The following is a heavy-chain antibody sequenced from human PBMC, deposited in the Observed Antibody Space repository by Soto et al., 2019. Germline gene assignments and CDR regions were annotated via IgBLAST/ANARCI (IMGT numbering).Heavy chain of an antibody. CDR1: GGAVSDYV. CDR2: IIPSFGTA. D-gene: IGHD1-26*01. V-gene: IGHV1-69*06. J-gene: IGHJ5*02. CDR3: ALASLGPGYSAGKAWFDP. Sequence: QVHLVQSGSEVKKPGTSVRVSCKASGGAVSDYVIASVRQAPGQGPEWMGGIIPSFGTANYAQTFLGRVTMTADKATNTAYLELHSLTYADTPVYYCALASLGPGYSAGKAWFDPWGQGTLVTVPS.